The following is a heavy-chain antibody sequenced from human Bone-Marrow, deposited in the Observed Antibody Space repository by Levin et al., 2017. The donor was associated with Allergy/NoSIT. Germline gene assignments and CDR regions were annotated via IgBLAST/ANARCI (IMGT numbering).Heavy chain of an antibody. CDR2: INPSGGST. CDR3: ARGPHIMVITEDWFDP. V-gene: IGHV1-46*01. Sequence: ASVKVSCKASGYTFTSYYMHWVRQAPGQGLEWMGIINPSGGSTSYAQKFQGRVTMTRDTSTSTVYMELSSLRSEDTAVYYCARGPHIMVITEDWFDPWGQGTLVTVSS. D-gene: IGHD3-22*01. CDR1: GYTFTSYY. J-gene: IGHJ5*02.